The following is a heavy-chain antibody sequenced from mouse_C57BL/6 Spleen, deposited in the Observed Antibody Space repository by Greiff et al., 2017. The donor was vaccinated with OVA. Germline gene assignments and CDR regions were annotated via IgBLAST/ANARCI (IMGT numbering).Heavy chain of an antibody. CDR1: GYTFTSYW. V-gene: IGHV1-59*01. D-gene: IGHD4-1*01. Sequence: VQLQQPGAELVRPGTSVKLSCKASGYTFTSYWMHWVKQRPGQGLEWIGEIDPSDSYTNYNQKFKGKATLTVDTSSSTAYMQLSSLTSEDSAVYYCARGRLGRRDYFDYWGQGTTLTVSS. CDR2: IDPSDSYT. CDR3: ARGRLGRRDYFDY. J-gene: IGHJ2*01.